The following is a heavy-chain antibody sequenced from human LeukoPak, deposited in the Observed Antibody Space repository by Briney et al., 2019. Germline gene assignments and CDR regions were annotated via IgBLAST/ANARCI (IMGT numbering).Heavy chain of an antibody. CDR1: GGSISSSSYY. D-gene: IGHD3-22*01. J-gene: IGHJ4*02. CDR2: IYYSGST. CDR3: ARDVDYDSSGYYYDQAHHYFDY. Sequence: SETLSLTCTVSGGSISSSSYYWGWIRQPPGKGLEWIGSIYYSGSTYYNPSLKSRVTISVDTSKNQFSLKLSSVTAADTAVYYCARDVDYDSSGYYYDQAHHYFDYWGQGTLVTVSS. V-gene: IGHV4-39*07.